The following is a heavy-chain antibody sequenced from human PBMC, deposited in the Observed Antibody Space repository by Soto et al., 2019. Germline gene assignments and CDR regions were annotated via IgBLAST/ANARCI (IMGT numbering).Heavy chain of an antibody. V-gene: IGHV4-59*08. CDR2: IYYSGST. Sequence: SETLSLTCTVSGGSISSYYWSWIRQPPGKGLEWIGYIYYSGSTNYNPSLKSRVTISVDTSKNQFSLKLSSVTAADTAVYYCARQTQNYYYMDVWGKGTTVTVSS. CDR1: GGSISSYY. CDR3: ARQTQNYYYMDV. J-gene: IGHJ6*03.